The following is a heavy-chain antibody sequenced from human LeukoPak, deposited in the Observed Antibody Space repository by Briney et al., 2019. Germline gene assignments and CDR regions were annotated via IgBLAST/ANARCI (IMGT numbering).Heavy chain of an antibody. V-gene: IGHV4-59*01. Sequence: SETLSLTCTVSGGSISSYYWSWIRQPPGKGLEWIGYIYYTGSTNYNPSLKSRVTISVDTSKNQFSLKLSSVTAADTAVYYCARGSRPDYYGSRSYLYWGQGTLVTVSS. J-gene: IGHJ4*02. CDR1: GGSISSYY. CDR2: IYYTGST. D-gene: IGHD3-10*01. CDR3: ARGSRPDYYGSRSYLY.